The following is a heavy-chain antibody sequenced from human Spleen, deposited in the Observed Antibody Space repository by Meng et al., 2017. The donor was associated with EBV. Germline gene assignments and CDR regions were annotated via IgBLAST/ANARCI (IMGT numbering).Heavy chain of an antibody. J-gene: IGHJ5*02. V-gene: IGHV4-30-4*01. Sequence: QVKAKESGPGLVNPSQTRCLTCDVSGGSISSGGYYWSWIRQPPGKGLEWIGYINYRGNTYDNPSLRSRAALSVDTSKNQFSLKLSSVTAADTAVYYCARGAAKWFDPWGPGTLVTVSS. CDR3: ARGAAKWFDP. CDR2: INYRGNT. CDR1: GGSISSGGYY. D-gene: IGHD6-25*01.